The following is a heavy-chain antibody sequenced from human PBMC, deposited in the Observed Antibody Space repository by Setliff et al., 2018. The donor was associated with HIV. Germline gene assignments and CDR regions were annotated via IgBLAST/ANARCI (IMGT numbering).Heavy chain of an antibody. Sequence: ASVKVSCKTSGYTFTDFGISWVRQAPGHGLEWMGWISPNFGHTNYAPNFHGRVTMTTDTSTSTAYMELRSLRSDDTAVYYCARIPRRDGYNWGFDYWGQGTLVTVS. J-gene: IGHJ4*02. D-gene: IGHD5-12*01. CDR3: ARIPRRDGYNWGFDY. CDR2: ISPNFGHT. V-gene: IGHV1-18*01. CDR1: GYTFTDFG.